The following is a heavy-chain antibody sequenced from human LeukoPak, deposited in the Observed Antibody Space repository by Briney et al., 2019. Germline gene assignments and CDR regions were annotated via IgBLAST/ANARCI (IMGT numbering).Heavy chain of an antibody. CDR3: GRQGYTASYYFLDY. D-gene: IGHD1-26*01. Sequence: PSETLFLTCTVSSGSINSYYWGWVRQRPGKGLEWIGRIYTTGTTQYNPTPRSRVTMSMDTSTNQFSLNLRSMTAADTAVYYCGRQGYTASYYFLDYWSQGTLVAVS. CDR2: IYTTGTT. V-gene: IGHV4-4*07. J-gene: IGHJ4*02. CDR1: SGSINSYY.